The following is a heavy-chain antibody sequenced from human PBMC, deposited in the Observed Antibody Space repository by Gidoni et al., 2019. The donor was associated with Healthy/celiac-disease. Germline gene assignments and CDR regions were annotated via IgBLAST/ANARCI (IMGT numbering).Heavy chain of an antibody. V-gene: IGHV4-34*01. CDR3: ARGSQSLSI. Sequence: QLQLQPCGAGLLQPSETLSLTCAVYGGSFSGYYWLWIRQPPGTSLEWIGEINHSGSPNYNPSLKSRVTISIDTSKNQYSQKLSSVTAADTAVYDCARGSQSLSIWGQGTLVTVSS. CDR2: INHSGSP. J-gene: IGHJ4*02. CDR1: GGSFSGYY.